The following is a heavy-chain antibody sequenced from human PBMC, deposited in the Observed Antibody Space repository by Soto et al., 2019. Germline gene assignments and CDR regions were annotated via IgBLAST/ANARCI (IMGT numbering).Heavy chain of an antibody. D-gene: IGHD6-19*01. J-gene: IGHJ4*02. CDR3: ARDLHIDIAVAGLVY. Sequence: EQGLEWMGWINPNSGGTNYAQKFQGRVTMTRDTSISTAYMELSRLRSDDTAVYYCARDLHIDIAVAGLVYWGQGTLVTVSS. V-gene: IGHV1-2*02. CDR2: INPNSGGT.